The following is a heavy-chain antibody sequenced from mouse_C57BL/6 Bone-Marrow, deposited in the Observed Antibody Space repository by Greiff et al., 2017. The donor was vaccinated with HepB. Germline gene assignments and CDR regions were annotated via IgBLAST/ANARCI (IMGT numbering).Heavy chain of an antibody. CDR1: GYSITSAY. CDR3: ARWDYSYYAMDY. Sequence: EVKLVESGPGLAKPSQTLSLTCSVTGYSITSAYWNWIRKFPGNKLEYMGYISYSGSTYYNPSLKSRISITRDTSKNQYYLQLNSVTTEDTATYYCARWDYSYYAMDYWGQGTSVTVSS. D-gene: IGHD1-1*02. J-gene: IGHJ4*01. V-gene: IGHV3-8*01. CDR2: ISYSGST.